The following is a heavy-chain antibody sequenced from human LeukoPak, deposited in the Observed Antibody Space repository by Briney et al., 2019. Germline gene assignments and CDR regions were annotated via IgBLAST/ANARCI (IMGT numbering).Heavy chain of an antibody. CDR2: VHADSGNT. CDR3: TVGLAGDWDAFDI. V-gene: IGHV1-3*01. Sequence: ASVKVSCKTSGYTFTTCAVHWVRQAPGQRLEWMGWVHADSGNTKYSQKLQGRVAIARDTSASTIYMELTSLRIEDTAVYFCTVGLAGDWDAFDIWGLGTMVTVSS. J-gene: IGHJ3*02. D-gene: IGHD6-19*01. CDR1: GYTFTTCA.